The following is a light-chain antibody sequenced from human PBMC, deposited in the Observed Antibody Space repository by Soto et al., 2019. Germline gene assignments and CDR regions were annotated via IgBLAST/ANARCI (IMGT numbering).Light chain of an antibody. CDR1: SGHSSHI. V-gene: IGLV4-60*02. J-gene: IGLJ3*02. CDR3: ETWDSNTWV. CDR2: LESSGSY. Sequence: QLVLTQSSSASASLGSSVKLTCTLSSGHSSHIIAWHQQQPGKAPRYLMKLESSGSYNKGSGVPDRFSGSRSGADRYLTISNLQFEDEADYYCETWDSNTWVFGGGTKLTVL.